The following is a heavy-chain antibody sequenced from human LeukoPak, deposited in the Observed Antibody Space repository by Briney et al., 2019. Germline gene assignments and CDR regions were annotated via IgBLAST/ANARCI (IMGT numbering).Heavy chain of an antibody. Sequence: GGSLRLSCAASGFTFSSYSMNWVRQAPGKGLEWVSSISSSSSYIYYADSVKGRFTISRDNAKNSLYLQMNSLRAEDTAVYYCARVDSSAWYRVIDYWGQGTLVTVSS. CDR3: ARVDSSAWYRVIDY. V-gene: IGHV3-21*01. J-gene: IGHJ4*02. D-gene: IGHD6-19*01. CDR2: ISSSSSYI. CDR1: GFTFSSYS.